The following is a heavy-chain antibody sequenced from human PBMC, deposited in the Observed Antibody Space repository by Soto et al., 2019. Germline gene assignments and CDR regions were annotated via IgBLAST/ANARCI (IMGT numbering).Heavy chain of an antibody. CDR1: GGSISSGGYY. Sequence: QVQLQESGPGLVKPSQTLSLTCTVSGGSISSGGYYWSWIRQHPGKGLEWIGYIYYSGSTYYNPSLKCRFTISVDTSKSQFSLKLSSVTAADTAVYYCARIITGEDAFDIWGQGTMVTVSS. J-gene: IGHJ3*02. CDR3: ARIITGEDAFDI. D-gene: IGHD3-16*01. V-gene: IGHV4-31*03. CDR2: IYYSGST.